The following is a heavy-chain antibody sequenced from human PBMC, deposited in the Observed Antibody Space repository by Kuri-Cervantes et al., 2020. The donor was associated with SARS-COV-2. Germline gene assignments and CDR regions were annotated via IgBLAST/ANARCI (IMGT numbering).Heavy chain of an antibody. CDR3: ARVLVRAFYYFYAVDV. J-gene: IGHJ6*02. CDR1: GFTFNTYA. CDR2: ISDDGRKK. V-gene: IGHV3-30*04. D-gene: IGHD2-21*01. Sequence: GESLKISCAASGFTFNTYAVHWVRQAPGKGLEWVAVISDDGRKKYYRDSVKGRFTISRDTSKNTVYLQMNSLRPDDTGVYFCARVLVRAFYYFYAVDVWGQGTTVTVSS.